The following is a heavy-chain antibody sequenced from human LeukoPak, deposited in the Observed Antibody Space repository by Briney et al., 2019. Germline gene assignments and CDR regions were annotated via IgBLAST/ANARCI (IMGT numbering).Heavy chain of an antibody. V-gene: IGHV1-8*01. CDR3: ARGPRRVRAFDI. Sequence: ASVKVSCKASGYIFTSYDINWVRQATGQGLEWMGWMNPNSGNTGYAQKFQGRVTMTRNTSISTAYMELSSLRSEDTAVYYCARGPRRVRAFDIWGQGTMVTVSS. CDR1: GYIFTSYD. CDR2: MNPNSGNT. J-gene: IGHJ3*02.